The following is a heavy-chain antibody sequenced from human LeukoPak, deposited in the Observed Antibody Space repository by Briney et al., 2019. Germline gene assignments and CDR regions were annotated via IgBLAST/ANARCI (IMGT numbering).Heavy chain of an antibody. J-gene: IGHJ6*02. V-gene: IGHV1-8*01. D-gene: IGHD3-3*01. Sequence: GASVKVSCKAAGYTFTSYDINWVRQATGQGLEWMGWMNPNSGNTGYAQKFQGRVTMTRNTSISTAYMELSSLRSEDTAVYYCAFGVYYDFWSGRSDYYGMDVWGQGTTVTVSS. CDR2: MNPNSGNT. CDR3: AFGVYYDFWSGRSDYYGMDV. CDR1: GYTFTSYD.